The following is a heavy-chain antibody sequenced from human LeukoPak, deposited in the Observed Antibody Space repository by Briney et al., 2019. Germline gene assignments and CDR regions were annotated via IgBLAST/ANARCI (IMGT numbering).Heavy chain of an antibody. CDR3: ARDRGWLQHDY. CDR2: IKEDGSDK. V-gene: IGHV3-7*01. J-gene: IGHJ4*02. Sequence: PGGSLRLSCAVSGFTFNTYWMSWVRQAPGKGLAWVAQIKEDGSDKYYVDSVKGRFTISRDNAKNSLYLQMNSLRVEDTAVYYCARDRGWLQHDYWGQGTLVTVSS. D-gene: IGHD5-24*01. CDR1: GFTFNTYW.